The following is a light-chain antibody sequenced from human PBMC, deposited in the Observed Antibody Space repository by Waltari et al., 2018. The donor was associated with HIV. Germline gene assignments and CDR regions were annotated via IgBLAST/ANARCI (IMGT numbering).Light chain of an antibody. CDR2: AAS. CDR1: QSVSSY. J-gene: IGKJ5*01. Sequence: EIVLTQSPATLSLSPGERATLSCRASQSVSSYLAWFQKKPGQAPRLLISAASKRATGIPARFSVSGSGTDFTLSISNLQPEDFAVYYCQVLSNWPLIIFGQGTRLEIK. V-gene: IGKV3-11*01. CDR3: QVLSNWPLII.